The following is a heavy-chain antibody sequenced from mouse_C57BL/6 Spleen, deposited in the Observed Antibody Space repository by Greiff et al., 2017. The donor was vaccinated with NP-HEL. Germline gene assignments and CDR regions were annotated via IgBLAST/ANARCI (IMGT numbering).Heavy chain of an antibody. J-gene: IGHJ3*01. D-gene: IGHD1-1*01. CDR2: INPSNGGT. Sequence: QVQLQQPGTELVKPGASVKLSCKASGYTFTSYWMHWVKQRPGQGLEWIGNINPSNGGTNYNEKFKSKATLTVDKSSSTAYMQLSSLTSEDSAVDYCAREGFTTVVAPFAYWGQGTLVTVSA. CDR3: AREGFTTVVAPFAY. CDR1: GYTFTSYW. V-gene: IGHV1-53*01.